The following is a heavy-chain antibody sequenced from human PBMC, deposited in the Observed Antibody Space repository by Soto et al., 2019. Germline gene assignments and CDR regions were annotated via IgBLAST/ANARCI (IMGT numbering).Heavy chain of an antibody. J-gene: IGHJ1*01. V-gene: IGHV3-73*02. CDR1: GFIFGGAA. D-gene: IGHD3-22*01. CDR2: VRSKVNNYAT. CDR3: VRHEGHQYESRGQYFQN. Sequence: EVQLVESGGGLVQPGGSLKLSCVGSGFIFGGAAMHWVRHASGKGLEWLGRVRSKVNNYATEYAASVKGRFTISRDDSKNTAYLQMNSLKTEDTAEYYCVRHEGHQYESRGQYFQNWGQGTLVSVSS.